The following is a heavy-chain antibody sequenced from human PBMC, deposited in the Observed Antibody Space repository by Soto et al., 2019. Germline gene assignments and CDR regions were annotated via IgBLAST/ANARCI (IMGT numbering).Heavy chain of an antibody. CDR2: ISSSSSTI. CDR3: ARDPPPYCSSTSCYAGGYYFDY. V-gene: IGHV3-48*02. Sequence: SLRLSCAASGFTFSSYSMNWVRQAPGKGLEWVSYISSSSSTIYYADSVKGRFTISRDNAKNSLYLQMNSLRDEDTAVYYCARDPPPYCSSTSCYAGGYYFDYWGQGTLVTVSS. CDR1: GFTFSSYS. D-gene: IGHD2-2*01. J-gene: IGHJ4*02.